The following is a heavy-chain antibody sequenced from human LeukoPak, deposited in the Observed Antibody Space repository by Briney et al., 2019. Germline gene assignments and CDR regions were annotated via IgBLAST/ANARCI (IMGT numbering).Heavy chain of an antibody. CDR2: FYYSGST. V-gene: IGHV4-61*10. CDR3: ARELDCSSTSCYGDAFDI. D-gene: IGHD2-2*01. J-gene: IGHJ3*02. CDR1: GGSISSGSYY. Sequence: SETLSLTCTVSGGSISSGSYYWSWIRQPAGKGLEWIGRFYYSGSTNYNPSLKSRVTISVDTSKNQFSLKLSSVTAADTAVYYCARELDCSSTSCYGDAFDIWGQGTMVTVSS.